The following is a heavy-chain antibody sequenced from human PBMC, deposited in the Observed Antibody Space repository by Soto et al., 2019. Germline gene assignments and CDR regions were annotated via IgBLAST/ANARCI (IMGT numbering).Heavy chain of an antibody. CDR2: ISSNGESTHHTGVT. D-gene: IGHD2-2*01. J-gene: IGHJ3*01. Sequence: GGSLRLSCTASGFNFRSYAMSWVRQAPGKGLEWVSIISSNGESTHHTGVTYYADSVRGRFTISRDNSKNTLSIQMNSLRAEDTAIYFCTKALYCSSTSCYSGGDTFHVWGQGTIVAV. CDR3: TKALYCSSTSCYSGGDTFHV. V-gene: IGHV3-23*01. CDR1: GFNFRSYA.